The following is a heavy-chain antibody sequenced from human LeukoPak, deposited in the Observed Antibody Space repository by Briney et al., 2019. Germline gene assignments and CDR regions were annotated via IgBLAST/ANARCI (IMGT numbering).Heavy chain of an antibody. CDR1: GFTFRNYG. V-gene: IGHV3-30-3*01. CDR3: ARERYIAAAGSENDAFDI. J-gene: IGHJ3*02. Sequence: GGSLRLSCAASGFTFRNYGMHWIRQAPGKGLEWVAVISYDGSNKYYADSVKGRFTISRDNSKNTLYLQMNSLRAEDTAVYYCARERYIAAAGSENDAFDIWGQGTVVTVSS. D-gene: IGHD6-13*01. CDR2: ISYDGSNK.